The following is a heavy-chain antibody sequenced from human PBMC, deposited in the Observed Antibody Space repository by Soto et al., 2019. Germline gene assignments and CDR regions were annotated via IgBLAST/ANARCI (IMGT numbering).Heavy chain of an antibody. J-gene: IGHJ3*02. D-gene: IGHD3-9*01. V-gene: IGHV1-2*02. CDR2: INTKTGGT. CDR3: ATDKVAFDM. CDR1: GGTFSSYA. Sequence: SVKVSCKASGGTFSSYAISWVRQAPGQGLEWMGWINTKTGGTKYAQKFQGRVTMTRDTSINTAYMEVSRLRSDDTAVYYCATDKVAFDMWGQGTVVTVS.